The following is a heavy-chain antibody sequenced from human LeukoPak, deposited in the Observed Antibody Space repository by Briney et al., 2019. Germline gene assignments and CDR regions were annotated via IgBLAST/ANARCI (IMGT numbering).Heavy chain of an antibody. CDR3: ARAGVDYYDSSGYLKAEYFQH. Sequence: SQTLSLTCTVSGGSIGSGGYYWSWIRQHPGKGLEWIGYIYYSGSTYYNPSLKSRVTISVDTSKNQFSLKLSSVTAADTAVYYCARAGVDYYDSSGYLKAEYFQHWGQGTLVTVSS. D-gene: IGHD3-22*01. CDR2: IYYSGST. CDR1: GGSIGSGGYY. V-gene: IGHV4-31*03. J-gene: IGHJ1*01.